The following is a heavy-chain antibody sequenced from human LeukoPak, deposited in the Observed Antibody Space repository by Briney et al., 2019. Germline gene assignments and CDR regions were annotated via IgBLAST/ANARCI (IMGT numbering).Heavy chain of an antibody. CDR2: IYPGDSET. V-gene: IGHV5-51*01. CDR3: AKSPIFYGDYDAFHV. CDR1: GYSFNNYW. J-gene: IGHJ3*01. Sequence: GESVKISCKTSGYSFNNYWIGWVRQMPGKGLEWMGIIYPGDSETRYSPSFQGQVTISADKSISTAYLQWSSLTASDTAMYYCAKSPIFYGDYDAFHVWGQGTMVTVSS. D-gene: IGHD4-17*01.